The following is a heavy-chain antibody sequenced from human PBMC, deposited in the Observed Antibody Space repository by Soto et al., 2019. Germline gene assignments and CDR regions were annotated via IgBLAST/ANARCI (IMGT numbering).Heavy chain of an antibody. CDR2: IYYSGST. V-gene: IGHV4-31*03. CDR3: ARDSPYCSGGSCYSGGWLDP. D-gene: IGHD2-15*01. CDR1: GGSISSGGYY. J-gene: IGHJ5*02. Sequence: SETLSLTCTVSGGSISSGGYYWSWIRQHPGKGLEWIGYIYYSGSTYYNPSLKSRVTISVDTSKNQFSLKLSSVTAADTAVYYCARDSPYCSGGSCYSGGWLDPWGQGTLVTVSS.